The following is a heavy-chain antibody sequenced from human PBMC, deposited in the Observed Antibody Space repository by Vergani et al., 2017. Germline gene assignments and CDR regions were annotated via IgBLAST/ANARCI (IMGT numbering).Heavy chain of an antibody. CDR1: GGSISSGGYY. CDR2: IYYSGST. J-gene: IGHJ5*02. D-gene: IGHD3-10*01. CDR3: AGDGPRTVRGVTNGFDP. V-gene: IGHV4-31*03. Sequence: QVQLQESGPGLVKPSQTLSLTCTVSGGSISSGGYYWSWIRQHPGKGLEWIGYIYYSGSTYYNPSLKSRVTISVDTSKNQFSLKLSSVTAADTAVYYCAGDGPRTVRGVTNGFDPWGQGTLVTVSS.